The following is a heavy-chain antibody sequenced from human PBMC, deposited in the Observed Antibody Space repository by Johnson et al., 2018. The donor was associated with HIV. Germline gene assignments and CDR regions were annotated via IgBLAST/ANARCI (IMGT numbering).Heavy chain of an antibody. Sequence: VQLVESGGGLVQPGGSMRLSCAVSGFTFSNFWMAWVRQPPGKGLEWVATIKTDGSEKYYVDSVKGRFTMSRDNAKNSLYLQMNSLRADDTALYYCVRHGDWNVDIWGQGTVVTVSS. D-gene: IGHD1-1*01. CDR2: IKTDGSEK. CDR1: GFTFSNFW. CDR3: VRHGDWNVDI. J-gene: IGHJ3*02. V-gene: IGHV3-7*05.